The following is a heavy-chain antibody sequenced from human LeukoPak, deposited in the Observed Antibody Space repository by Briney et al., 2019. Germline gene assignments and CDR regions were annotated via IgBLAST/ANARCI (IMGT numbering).Heavy chain of an antibody. CDR3: AREDGGPRAKYYGMDV. Sequence: GSANVSCKASGYTLSSYGISWGRHAPGGGREWGGWISAYNGNTNYAQKLQGKVTMTTDTSTSTAYMQLRSLKSDDTAMYYCAREDGGPRAKYYGMDVWGQGTPVTVSS. CDR1: GYTLSSYG. CDR2: ISAYNGNT. V-gene: IGHV1-18*01. J-gene: IGHJ6*02. D-gene: IGHD3-10*01.